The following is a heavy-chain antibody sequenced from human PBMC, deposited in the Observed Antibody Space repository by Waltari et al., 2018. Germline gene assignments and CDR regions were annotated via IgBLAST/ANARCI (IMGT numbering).Heavy chain of an antibody. CDR1: GGSISSGSYS. D-gene: IGHD3-10*01. CDR3: ARAIFWGSGRYFDY. V-gene: IGHV4-61*09. CDR2: IYTSGST. J-gene: IGHJ4*02. Sequence: QVQLQESGPGLVKPSQTLSLTCTVSGGSISSGSYSWSWIRQPAGKGLEWIGYIYTSGSTNYNPSLKSRVTISVDTSKNQFSLKLSSVTAADTAVYYCARAIFWGSGRYFDYWGQGTLVTVSS.